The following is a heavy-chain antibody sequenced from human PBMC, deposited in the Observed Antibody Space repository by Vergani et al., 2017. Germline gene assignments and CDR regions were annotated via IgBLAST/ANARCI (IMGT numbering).Heavy chain of an antibody. D-gene: IGHD3-3*01. J-gene: IGHJ6*02. CDR1: GGSISSSSYY. V-gene: IGHV4-39*01. CDR2: IYYSGST. CDR3: ARQGGGAGIFGVVIGPYYCYYYGMDV. Sequence: QLQLQESGPGLVKPSETLSLTCTVSGGSISSSSYYWGWIRQPPGKGLGWIGSIYYSGSTYYNPSLKSRVTISVDTSENQFSLKLSAVTAAETAVYYCARQGGGAGIFGVVIGPYYCYYYGMDVWGQGTTVTVSS.